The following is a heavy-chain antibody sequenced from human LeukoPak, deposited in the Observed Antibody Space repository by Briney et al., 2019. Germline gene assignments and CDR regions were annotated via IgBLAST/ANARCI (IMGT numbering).Heavy chain of an antibody. J-gene: IGHJ3*02. Sequence: SETLSLTCTVSGYSISSGYYWGWIRQPPGKGLEWIGSIYHSGSTNYNPSLKSRVAILVDTSKNQFSLKLSSVTAADTAVYYCARRVRGVNDAFDIWGQRTMVTVSS. CDR2: IYHSGST. V-gene: IGHV4-38-2*02. CDR1: GYSISSGYY. D-gene: IGHD3-10*01. CDR3: ARRVRGVNDAFDI.